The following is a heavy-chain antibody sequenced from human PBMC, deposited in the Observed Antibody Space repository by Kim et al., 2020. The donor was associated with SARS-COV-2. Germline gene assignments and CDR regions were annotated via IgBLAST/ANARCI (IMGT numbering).Heavy chain of an antibody. D-gene: IGHD3-10*01. J-gene: IGHJ6*02. CDR3: ARDNPFYYGSGEHYFFAMDV. V-gene: IGHV4-4*07. CDR2: IHAGGTA. Sequence: SETLSLTCSVSGGSISGYYWSWVRQPGGKGLEYIGRIHAGGTANYVASPRNRLILSVDISNNQISMRLTSVTAEDSAVYFCARDNPFYYGSGEHYFFAMDVWGQGTTVTVSS. CDR1: GGSISGYY.